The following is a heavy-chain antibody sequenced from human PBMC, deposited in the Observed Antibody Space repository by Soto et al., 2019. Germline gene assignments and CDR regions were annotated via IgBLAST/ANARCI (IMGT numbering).Heavy chain of an antibody. V-gene: IGHV4-59*01. Sequence: SETLSLTCNVSGVSLTGYHWNWIRQPPGKTLEWIGFVYYSGSVSYNPSLKGRASISVDRSKNQFSLRLTSVTAADTAVYYCARRLNLGAFDHWGQGTLVTVSS. CDR1: GVSLTGYH. D-gene: IGHD3-10*01. CDR3: ARRLNLGAFDH. J-gene: IGHJ5*02. CDR2: VYYSGSV.